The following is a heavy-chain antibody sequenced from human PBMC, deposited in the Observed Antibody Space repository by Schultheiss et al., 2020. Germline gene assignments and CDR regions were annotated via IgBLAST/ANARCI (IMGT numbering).Heavy chain of an antibody. CDR3: AKDPGYCSSTSCYGHNYYYYGMDV. J-gene: IGHJ6*02. V-gene: IGHV3-74*01. CDR1: GFTFSSYW. CDR2: INSDGSST. Sequence: GGSLRLSCAASGFTFSSYWMHWVRQAPGKGLVWVSRINSDGSSTSYADSVKGRFTISRDNAKNTLYLQMNSLRAEDTAVYYCAKDPGYCSSTSCYGHNYYYYGMDVWGQGTTVTVSS. D-gene: IGHD2-2*01.